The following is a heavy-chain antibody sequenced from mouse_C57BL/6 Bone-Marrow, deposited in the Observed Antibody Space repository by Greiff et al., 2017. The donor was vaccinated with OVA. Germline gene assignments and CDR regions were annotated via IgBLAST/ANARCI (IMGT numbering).Heavy chain of an antibody. CDR1: GFTFSSYA. J-gene: IGHJ2*01. V-gene: IGHV5-4*01. Sequence: EVQLQESGGGLVKPGGSLKLSCAASGFTFSSYAMSWVRQTPEKRLEWVATISDGGSYTYYPDNVKGRFTISRDNAKNNLYLQMSHLKSEDTAMYYCARDYYGVDYWGQGTTLTVSS. D-gene: IGHD1-1*01. CDR2: ISDGGSYT. CDR3: ARDYYGVDY.